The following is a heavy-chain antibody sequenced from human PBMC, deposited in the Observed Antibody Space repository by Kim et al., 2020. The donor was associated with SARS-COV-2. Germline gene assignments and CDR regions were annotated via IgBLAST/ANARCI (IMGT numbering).Heavy chain of an antibody. Sequence: ASVKVSCKVSGYTLTELSMHWVRQAPGKGLEWMGGFDPEDGETIYAQKFQGRVTMTEDTSTDTAYMELSSLRSEDTAVYYCATSGREMGATEFDYWGQGTLVTVSS. CDR2: FDPEDGET. V-gene: IGHV1-24*01. CDR3: ATSGREMGATEFDY. CDR1: GYTLTELS. J-gene: IGHJ4*02. D-gene: IGHD1-26*01.